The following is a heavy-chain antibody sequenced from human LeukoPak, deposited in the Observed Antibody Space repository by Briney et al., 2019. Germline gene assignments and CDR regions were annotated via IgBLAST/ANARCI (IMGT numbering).Heavy chain of an antibody. CDR2: ISGSGGNT. CDR1: GFTFSTYW. J-gene: IGHJ4*02. D-gene: IGHD1-26*01. V-gene: IGHV3-23*01. Sequence: GGSLRLSCAASGFTFSTYWMHWVRQAPGKGLEWVSAISGSGGNTYYADSVKGRFTISRDNSKNTLYLQMNSLRAEDTAVYYCAKDQVWSGSYGYFDYWGQGTLVTVSS. CDR3: AKDQVWSGSYGYFDY.